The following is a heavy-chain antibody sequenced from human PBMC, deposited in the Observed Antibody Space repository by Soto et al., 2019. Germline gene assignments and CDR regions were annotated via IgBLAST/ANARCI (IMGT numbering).Heavy chain of an antibody. CDR1: GGSFSGYY. CDR3: ARGLVVRLWFGELLPYYYGMDV. J-gene: IGHJ6*02. D-gene: IGHD3-10*01. V-gene: IGHV4-34*01. Sequence: PSETLSLTCAVYGGSFSGYYWSWIRQPPGKGLEWIGEINHSGSTNYNPSLKSRVTISVDTSKNQFSLKLSSVTAADTAVYYCARGLVVRLWFGELLPYYYGMDVWGQGTTVTVSS. CDR2: INHSGST.